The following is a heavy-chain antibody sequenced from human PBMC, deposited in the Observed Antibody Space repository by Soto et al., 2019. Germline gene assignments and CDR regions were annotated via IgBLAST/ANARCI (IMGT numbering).Heavy chain of an antibody. CDR3: AKGKDGVSYYYVMAV. Sequence: QVQLVESGGGVVQPGTSLRLSCVVSGLTFRDSGMHWVRQAPGKGLEWVAVISFDGSERHYRDSVKGRFSISRDNSRNPLYLQMNILRGDDSAVYYCAKGKDGVSYYYVMAVWGQGSTVTFSS. CDR2: ISFDGSER. V-gene: IGHV3-30*18. J-gene: IGHJ6*02. CDR1: GLTFRDSG. D-gene: IGHD3-10*01.